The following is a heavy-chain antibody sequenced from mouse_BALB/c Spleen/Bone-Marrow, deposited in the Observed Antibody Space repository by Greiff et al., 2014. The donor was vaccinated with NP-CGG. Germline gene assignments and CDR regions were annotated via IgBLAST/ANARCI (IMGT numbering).Heavy chain of an antibody. CDR3: ARSYRFWYFDV. D-gene: IGHD2-14*01. J-gene: IGHJ1*01. Sequence: QVQLQQPGSVLVRPGTSVNLSCKASGFTFTSSWMHWAKQRPGQGLEWIGGIHPNSGNTYYNEKFKGKATLTVDSSSSTAYVDLSSLTSEDSAVYFCARSYRFWYFDVWGAGTTVTVSS. CDR1: GFTFTSSW. V-gene: IGHV1S130*01. CDR2: IHPNSGNT.